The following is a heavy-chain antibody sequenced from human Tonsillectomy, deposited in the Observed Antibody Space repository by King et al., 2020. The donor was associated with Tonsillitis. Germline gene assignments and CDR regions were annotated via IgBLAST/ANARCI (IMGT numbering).Heavy chain of an antibody. J-gene: IGHJ4*02. CDR1: GYIFTDYF. D-gene: IGHD2-2*01. CDR2: INPNSGGT. V-gene: IGHV1-2*02. Sequence: VQLVESGAEVKKPGASVKVSCKASGYIFTDYFMHWVRQAPGQGLEWMGWINPNSGGTSFAQKFQGRVTMTRDASISTAYLELSSLISDDTAVYYCAKALDNIVVVSAATLYYWGQGTLVTVSS. CDR3: AKALDNIVVVSAATLYY.